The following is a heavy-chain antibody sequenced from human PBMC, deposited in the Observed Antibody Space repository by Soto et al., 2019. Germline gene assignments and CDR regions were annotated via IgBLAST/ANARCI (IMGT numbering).Heavy chain of an antibody. CDR1: GYSFTSYG. CDR2: ISTYNGDT. Sequence: QVQLVQSVTEVKKPGASVQVSCKASGYSFTSYGINWVRQAPGQGLEWMGWISTYNGDTNYAQKFQGRVTMTTDTSTTTDYMELRRLPSDDTSVYFCARGDSTGSPRGWFDPWGQRNVVTGSS. J-gene: IGHJ5*02. V-gene: IGHV1-18*04. D-gene: IGHD1-1*01. CDR3: ARGDSTGSPRGWFDP.